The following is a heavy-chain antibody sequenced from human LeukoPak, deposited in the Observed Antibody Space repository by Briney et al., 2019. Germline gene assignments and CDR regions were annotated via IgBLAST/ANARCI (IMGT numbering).Heavy chain of an antibody. CDR1: GFSFSDYS. CDR3: ARDSFVGYDSSGYSSYDY. J-gene: IGHJ4*02. V-gene: IGHV3-21*01. D-gene: IGHD3-22*01. Sequence: GGSLRLSCAASGFSFSDYSMNWVRQAPGKGLEWVSFISSYSTYIYYADSLKGRFTISRDNAKNSLYLQMNSLRAEDTAVYYCARDSFVGYDSSGYSSYDYWGQETLVTVSS. CDR2: ISSYSTYI.